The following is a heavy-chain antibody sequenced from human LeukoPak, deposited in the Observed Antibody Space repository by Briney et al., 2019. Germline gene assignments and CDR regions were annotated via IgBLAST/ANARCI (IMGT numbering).Heavy chain of an antibody. J-gene: IGHJ4*02. D-gene: IGHD3-22*01. V-gene: IGHV4-4*02. CDR2: IYNSGST. CDR3: ARASYSYDINGWVPFDY. Sequence: SGTLSLTCAVSGGSLSSSNWWSWVRQPPGKGLGWIGEIYNSGSTNYNPSLKSRVTISVDKSKNQFSLKLSSVTAAETDVYYCARASYSYDINGWVPFDYWGQGTLVTVSS. CDR1: GGSLSSSNW.